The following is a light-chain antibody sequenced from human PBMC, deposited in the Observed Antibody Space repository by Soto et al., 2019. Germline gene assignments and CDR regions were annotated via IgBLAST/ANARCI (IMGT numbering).Light chain of an antibody. V-gene: IGKV3-20*01. J-gene: IGKJ4*01. CDR3: QQYGCSPLT. CDR2: GAS. CDR1: QSVSSSY. Sequence: EIALTQSPGTLSLSPGERATLSCRASQSVSSSYLAWYQQKPGQAPRLVIYGASSRATGIPDRLSGSGSGTDFTLASSRLAPDVCAVYYSQQYGCSPLTFGGGTKVAIK.